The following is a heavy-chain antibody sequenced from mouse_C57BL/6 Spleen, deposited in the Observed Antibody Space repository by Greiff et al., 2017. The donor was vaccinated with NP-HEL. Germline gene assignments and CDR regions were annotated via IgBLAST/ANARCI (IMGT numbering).Heavy chain of an antibody. D-gene: IGHD3-1*01. V-gene: IGHV1-80*01. CDR3: ARRIGGDAMDY. CDR1: GYAFSSYW. J-gene: IGHJ4*01. Sequence: QVQLQQSGAELVKPGASVKISCKASGYAFSSYWMNWVKQRPGKGLEWIGQLYPGDGDTNYNGKFKGKATLTADKSSSTAYMQLSSLTSEDSAVYFCARRIGGDAMDYWGQGTSVTVSS. CDR2: LYPGDGDT.